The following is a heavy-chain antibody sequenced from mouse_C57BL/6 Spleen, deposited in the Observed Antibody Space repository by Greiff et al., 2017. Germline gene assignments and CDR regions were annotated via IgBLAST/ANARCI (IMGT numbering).Heavy chain of an antibody. D-gene: IGHD3-2*02. CDR1: GFTFSSYA. J-gene: IGHJ4*01. V-gene: IGHV5-4*01. Sequence: EVQGVESGGGLVKPGGSLKLSCAASGFTFSSYAMSWVRQTPEKRLEWVATISDGGSYTYYPDNVKGRFTISRDNAKNSLYLQMSHLKSEDTAMYYCARGGAQATVMDYWGQGTSVTVSS. CDR2: ISDGGSYT. CDR3: ARGGAQATVMDY.